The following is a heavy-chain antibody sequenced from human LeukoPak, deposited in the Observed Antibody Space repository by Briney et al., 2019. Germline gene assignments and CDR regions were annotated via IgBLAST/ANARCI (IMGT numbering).Heavy chain of an antibody. J-gene: IGHJ4*02. V-gene: IGHV1-18*01. CDR1: GYTFISYG. Sequence: GASVKVSCKASGYTFISYGISWLRQAPGQGLEWMGWISAYNGNTNYAQKLQGRVTMTTDTSTSTVYMELRSLTSDDTAVYYCASGGGYDHALDYWGQGTLVTVSS. CDR3: ASGGGYDHALDY. CDR2: ISAYNGNT. D-gene: IGHD5-12*01.